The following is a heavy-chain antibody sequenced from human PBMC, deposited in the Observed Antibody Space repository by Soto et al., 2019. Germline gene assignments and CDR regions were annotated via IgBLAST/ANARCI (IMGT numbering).Heavy chain of an antibody. CDR3: ARDDGGSGSSNDY. D-gene: IGHD6-19*01. V-gene: IGHV3-21*01. Sequence: EVQLVESGGGLVKPGGSLRLSCAASGFTFSSYSMNWVRQAPGKWLEWVSSISSSSSYIYYADSVKGRFTISRDNAKNSLYLQMNSLRAEDTAVYYCARDDGGSGSSNDYWGQGTPVSVSS. CDR2: ISSSSSYI. CDR1: GFTFSSYS. J-gene: IGHJ4*02.